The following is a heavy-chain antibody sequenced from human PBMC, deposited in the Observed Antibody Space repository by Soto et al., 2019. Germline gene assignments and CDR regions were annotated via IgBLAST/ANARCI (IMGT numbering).Heavy chain of an antibody. Sequence: PSETLSLTCAVSGGSMSSGGYSWSWIRQPPGKGLEWIGYVHHSGSTYYNPSLKSRATISVDRSKSQFSLKLSSVTAADTAVYYCSRVDDDLWSGYDSWGQRMLDTVS. CDR1: GGSMSSGGYS. CDR2: VHHSGST. V-gene: IGHV4-30-2*01. J-gene: IGHJ4*02. D-gene: IGHD3-3*01. CDR3: SRVDDDLWSGYDS.